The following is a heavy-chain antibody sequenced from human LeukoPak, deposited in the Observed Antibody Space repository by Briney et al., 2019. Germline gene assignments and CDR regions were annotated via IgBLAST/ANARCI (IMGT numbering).Heavy chain of an antibody. CDR3: ARDRADFWSGYYAFDI. J-gene: IGHJ3*02. Sequence: SETLSLTFTVSGASISSYYWGWIRHPPGKGLEWVGYIYYSVSTNYNPSLKSRVTISVDTSKNQFSLKLSSVTAADTAVYYCARDRADFWSGYYAFDIWGQGTMVTVSS. CDR2: IYYSVST. D-gene: IGHD3-3*01. V-gene: IGHV4-59*13. CDR1: GASISSYY.